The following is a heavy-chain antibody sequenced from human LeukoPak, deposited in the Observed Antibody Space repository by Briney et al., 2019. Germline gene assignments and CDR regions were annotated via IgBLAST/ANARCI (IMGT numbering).Heavy chain of an antibody. CDR3: ARAGYDKGNFDY. Sequence: GGSLRLSCAASGFTFSSYDMHWVRQATGKGLEWVSAIGTAGDTYYPGSVKGRFTISRENAKNSLYLQMNSLRAGDTAVYYCARAGYDKGNFDYWGQGTLVTVSS. CDR2: IGTAGDT. J-gene: IGHJ4*02. V-gene: IGHV3-13*01. CDR1: GFTFSSYD. D-gene: IGHD3-9*01.